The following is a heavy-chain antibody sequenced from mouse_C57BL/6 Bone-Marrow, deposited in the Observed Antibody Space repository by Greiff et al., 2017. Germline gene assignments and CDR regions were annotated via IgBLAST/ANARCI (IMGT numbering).Heavy chain of an antibody. V-gene: IGHV1-82*01. D-gene: IGHD1-1*02. Sequence: VKLVESGPELVKPGASVKISCKASGYAFSSSWMNWVKQRPGKGLEWIGRIYPGDGDTNYNGKFKGKATLTADKSSSTAYMQLSSLTSEDSAVYFCARCGSYPYFDYWGQGTTLTVSS. J-gene: IGHJ2*01. CDR2: IYPGDGDT. CDR3: ARCGSYPYFDY. CDR1: GYAFSSSW.